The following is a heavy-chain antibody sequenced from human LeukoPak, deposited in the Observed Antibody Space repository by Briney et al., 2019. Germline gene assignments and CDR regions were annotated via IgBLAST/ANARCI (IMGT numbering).Heavy chain of an antibody. V-gene: IGHV1-69*06. D-gene: IGHD6-19*01. CDR3: ARGGVAGPLDY. CDR1: GYTFTGYY. CDR2: IIPIFGTA. Sequence: SVKVSCKASGYTFTGYYMHWVRQAPGQGLEWMGGIIPIFGTANYAQKFQGRVTITADKSTSTAYMELSSLRSEDTAVYYCARGGVAGPLDYWGQGTLVTVSS. J-gene: IGHJ4*02.